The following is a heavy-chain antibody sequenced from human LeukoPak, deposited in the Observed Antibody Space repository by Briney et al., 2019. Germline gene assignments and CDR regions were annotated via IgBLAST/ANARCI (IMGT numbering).Heavy chain of an antibody. Sequence: GGSLSHSCAVSGFTFSSYDMNWVRQAPGKGLEWISYISSSGSAIYYADSVRGRFTISRDNAKKSLYLRMNSLRAEDTAVYYCARDRNFNDYNYSPFDCWRQRAIVTVSS. J-gene: IGHJ4*02. CDR2: ISSSGSAI. CDR1: GFTFSSYD. V-gene: IGHV3-48*01. CDR3: ARDRNFNDYNYSPFDC. D-gene: IGHD5-24*01.